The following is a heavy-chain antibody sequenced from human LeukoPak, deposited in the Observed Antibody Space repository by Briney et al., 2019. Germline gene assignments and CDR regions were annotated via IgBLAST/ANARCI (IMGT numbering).Heavy chain of an antibody. CDR2: IHYSGRT. CDR3: ARARNLLPPEY. CDR1: GGSISSGDYY. J-gene: IGHJ4*02. V-gene: IGHV4-30-4*01. Sequence: SQTLSLTCTVPGGSISSGDYYWSWNRQPPGKGLEWIGYIHYSGRTYYNPSLKTRVTISADTSKNQFSLKLSSVTAADTAVYHCARARNLLPPEYWGQGTLVTVSS. D-gene: IGHD2-15*01.